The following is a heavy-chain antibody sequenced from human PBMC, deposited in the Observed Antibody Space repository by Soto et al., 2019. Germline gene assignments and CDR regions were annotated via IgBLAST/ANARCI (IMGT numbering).Heavy chain of an antibody. CDR2: IYYSGST. D-gene: IGHD2-2*01. CDR1: GGSFSRYY. CDR3: ARREIVVVPAATHPGWFDP. V-gene: IGHV4-34*01. J-gene: IGHJ5*02. Sequence: SETLSLTCAVYGGSFSRYYWSWIRQPPGKGLKWIGSIYYSGSTYYNPSLKSRVTISVDTSKNQFSLKLSSVTAADTAVYYCARREIVVVPAATHPGWFDPWGQGTLVTVSS.